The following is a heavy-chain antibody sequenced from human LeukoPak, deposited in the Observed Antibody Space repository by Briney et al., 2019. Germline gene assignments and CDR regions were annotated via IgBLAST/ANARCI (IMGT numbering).Heavy chain of an antibody. CDR2: IHISEST. V-gene: IGHV4-4*07. J-gene: IGHJ5*02. D-gene: IGHD2-15*01. CDR1: GGSIRSYY. CDR3: ARIAMVAATQWFDP. Sequence: SETLSLTCTVSGGSIRSYYWNWIRQPAGKGLEWIGRIHISESTNYNPSLKSRVTISVDTSKNQFSLKLSSVTAADTAVYYCARIAMVAATQWFDPWGQGTLVTVSS.